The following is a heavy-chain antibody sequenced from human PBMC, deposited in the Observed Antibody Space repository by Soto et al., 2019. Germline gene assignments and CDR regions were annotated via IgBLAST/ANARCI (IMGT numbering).Heavy chain of an antibody. CDR3: VKAGVDHPAAVRGGY. CDR2: INTDNGNT. Sequence: QVHLVQSGPEVKKPGASVRVSCRASGYTFTNYGIVWVRQAPGQGLEWMGWINTDNGNTNYAQKFRGRLTMTTDTATNTADMELSRLRSEDTAVYNCVKAGVDHPAAVRGGYWGQGPLVSVSS. V-gene: IGHV1-18*01. D-gene: IGHD2-2*01. CDR1: GYTFTNYG. J-gene: IGHJ4*02.